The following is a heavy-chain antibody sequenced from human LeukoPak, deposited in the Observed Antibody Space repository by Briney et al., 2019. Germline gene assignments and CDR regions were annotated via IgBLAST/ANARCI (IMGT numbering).Heavy chain of an antibody. Sequence: PGGSLRLSCAASGFTFDDYAMHWVRQAPGKGLEWVSLISWDGGSTYYADSVKGRFTISRDNSKNSLYLQMNSLSAEDTALYYCAKGLWLRSFEFYYYMDVWGKGTTVTVSS. CDR1: GFTFDDYA. CDR3: AKGLWLRSFEFYYYMDV. J-gene: IGHJ6*03. CDR2: ISWDGGST. V-gene: IGHV3-43D*03. D-gene: IGHD5-18*01.